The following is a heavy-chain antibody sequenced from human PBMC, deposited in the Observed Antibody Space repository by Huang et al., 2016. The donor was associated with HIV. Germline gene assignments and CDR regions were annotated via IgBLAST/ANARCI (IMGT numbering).Heavy chain of an antibody. D-gene: IGHD3-22*01. CDR1: GYTFPAHY. J-gene: IGHJ4*02. CDR2: INPISGDA. CDR3: AVWSSGFDY. Sequence: QVQLVQSGAEVKKPGASVRVSCKSSGYTFPAHYMHWVRQAPGQGLECMGWINPISGDAKYAQKFKDRVTVTRDTSISTVYMELTRLRSDDTAVYYCAVWSSGFDYWGQGTLVTVSS. V-gene: IGHV1-2*02.